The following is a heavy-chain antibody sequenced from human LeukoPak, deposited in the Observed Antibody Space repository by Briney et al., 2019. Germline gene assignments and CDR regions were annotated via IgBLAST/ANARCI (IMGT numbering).Heavy chain of an antibody. V-gene: IGHV4-31*03. CDR3: AREVKSYFDY. Sequence: PSETLSLTCTVSGGSISSGGYSWSWIRQHPGQGLEWIGYIYYSGSTYYNPSLKSRVTISVDTSKSQFSLKLSSVTAADTAVYYCAREVKSYFDYWGQGTLVTVSS. CDR1: GGSISSGGYS. D-gene: IGHD3-22*01. J-gene: IGHJ4*02. CDR2: IYYSGST.